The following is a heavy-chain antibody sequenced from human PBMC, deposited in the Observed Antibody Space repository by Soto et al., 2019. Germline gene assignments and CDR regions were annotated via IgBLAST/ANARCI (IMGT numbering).Heavy chain of an antibody. CDR2: IYYSGST. CDR3: ARVEDFWSGPHHSARWFDP. V-gene: IGHV4-61*01. CDR1: GGSIGSSSYY. Sequence: SETLSLTCSVSGGSIGSSSYYWSWIRQPPGKGLEWIGYIYYSGSTNYNPSLKSRVTISVDTSKNQFSLKLSSVTAADTAVYYCARVEDFWSGPHHSARWFDPWGQGTLVTVSS. J-gene: IGHJ5*02. D-gene: IGHD3-3*01.